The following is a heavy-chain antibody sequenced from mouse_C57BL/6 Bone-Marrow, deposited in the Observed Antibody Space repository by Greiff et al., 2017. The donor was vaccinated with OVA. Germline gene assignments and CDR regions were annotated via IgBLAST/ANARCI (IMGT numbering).Heavy chain of an antibody. Sequence: VMLVESGGGLVKPGGSLKLSCAASGFTFSDYGMHWVRQAPEKGLEWVAYISSGSSTIYYADTVKGRFTISRDNAQNTLFLQMTSLRSEDTAMYYCARRITTVEDWYFDVWGTGTTVTVSS. CDR2: ISSGSSTI. CDR1: GFTFSDYG. V-gene: IGHV5-17*01. CDR3: ARRITTVEDWYFDV. J-gene: IGHJ1*03. D-gene: IGHD1-1*01.